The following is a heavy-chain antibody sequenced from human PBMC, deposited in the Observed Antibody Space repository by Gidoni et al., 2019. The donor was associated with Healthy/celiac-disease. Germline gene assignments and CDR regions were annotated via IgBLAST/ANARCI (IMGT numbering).Heavy chain of an antibody. CDR2: IYPGDSDT. Sequence: EVQLVQSGAEVKTPGESLKISCKGSGYRFTRYWIGWVRQMPGKGLEWMGIIYPGDSDTRYSPSFQGQVTISADKSISTAYLQWSSLKASDTVMYYCARSPYCSSTSCYDWFDPWGQGTLVTVSS. D-gene: IGHD2-2*01. J-gene: IGHJ5*02. V-gene: IGHV5-51*03. CDR3: ARSPYCSSTSCYDWFDP. CDR1: GYRFTRYW.